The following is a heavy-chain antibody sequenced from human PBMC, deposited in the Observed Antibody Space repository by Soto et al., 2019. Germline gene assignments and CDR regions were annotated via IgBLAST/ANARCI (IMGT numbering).Heavy chain of an antibody. D-gene: IGHD6-19*01. Sequence: EVQLVESGGGLVQPGGSLRLSCAASGFTFSSYTMNWVRQAPGKGLQWVSYIHSSTSTIYYTDSVKGRFTISRDNAKNSLYLQMNSLRDEDTAVSYSAVGIAVAGSNFDYWGQGTLVTVSS. V-gene: IGHV3-48*02. J-gene: IGHJ4*02. CDR3: AVGIAVAGSNFDY. CDR2: IHSSTSTI. CDR1: GFTFSSYT.